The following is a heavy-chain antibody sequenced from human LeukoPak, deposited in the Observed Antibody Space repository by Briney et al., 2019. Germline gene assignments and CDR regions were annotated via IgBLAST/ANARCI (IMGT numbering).Heavy chain of an antibody. V-gene: IGHV3-30*02. J-gene: IGHJ4*02. CDR3: AKSAAGSSGSLLHY. CDR2: IRSDGSTK. Sequence: PGRSLRLSCAASGFTFSTYGMHWVRLAPGKGLEWEAFIRSDGSTKYFADSVKGRFTIYRDNSKNSLYLQMNSLRAEDTAVYYCAKSAAGSSGSLLHYWGQGTLVTVSS. D-gene: IGHD3-10*01. CDR1: GFTFSTYG.